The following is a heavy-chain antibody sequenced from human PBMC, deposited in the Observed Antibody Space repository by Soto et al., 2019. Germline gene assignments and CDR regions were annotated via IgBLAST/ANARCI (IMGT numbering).Heavy chain of an antibody. V-gene: IGHV3-23*01. CDR2: ITGTGSTT. D-gene: IGHD3-16*02. CDR3: ARSLRQYYYYYYMDV. CDR1: GFTFSTYA. Sequence: PGGSLRLSCAASGFTFSTYAMSWVRQAPGKGLEWVSAITGTGSTTYYADSVRGRFTISRDNSKNALYLQMNSLRAEDTAVYYCARSLRQYYYYYYMDVWGKGTTVTVSS. J-gene: IGHJ6*03.